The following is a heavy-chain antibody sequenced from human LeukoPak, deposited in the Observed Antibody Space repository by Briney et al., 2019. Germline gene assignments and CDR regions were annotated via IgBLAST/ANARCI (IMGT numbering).Heavy chain of an antibody. V-gene: IGHV7-4-1*02. CDR2: INTNTGNP. D-gene: IGHD6-19*01. Sequence: ASVKVSCRASGYTFTCYAMNWVRQAPGQGLEWMGWINTNTGNPTYAQGFTGRFVFSLDTSVSTAYLQISSLKAEDTAVYYCARDREWLAPRLPNWFDPWGQGTLVTVSS. J-gene: IGHJ5*02. CDR3: ARDREWLAPRLPNWFDP. CDR1: GYTFTCYA.